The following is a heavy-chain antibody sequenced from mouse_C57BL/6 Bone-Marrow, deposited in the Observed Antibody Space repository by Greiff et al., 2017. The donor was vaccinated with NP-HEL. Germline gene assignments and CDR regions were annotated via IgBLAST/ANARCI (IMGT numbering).Heavy chain of an antibody. CDR2: IRNKANGYTT. CDR1: GFTFTDYY. V-gene: IGHV7-3*01. CDR3: ARDYYGSSYDFAY. J-gene: IGHJ3*01. D-gene: IGHD1-1*01. Sequence: EVKLVESGGGLVQPGGSLSLSCAASGFTFTDYYMSWVRQPPGKALEWLGFIRNKANGYTTEYSASVKGRFTISRDNSQSILYLQMNALRAEDSATYYCARDYYGSSYDFAYWGQGTLVTVSA.